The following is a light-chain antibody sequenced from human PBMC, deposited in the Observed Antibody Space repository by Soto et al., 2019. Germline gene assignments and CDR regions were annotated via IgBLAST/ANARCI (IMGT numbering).Light chain of an antibody. Sequence: EIVMTQSPATLSVSPGERATLSCRASQSVSSNLAWYQQKPGQAPRVLIYGASTRATGIPARFSGSGSGTEFTLTISSLQSEDFAVYYCQQYNTWWTFGQGTKVEIK. J-gene: IGKJ1*01. CDR1: QSVSSN. CDR3: QQYNTWWT. V-gene: IGKV3-15*01. CDR2: GAS.